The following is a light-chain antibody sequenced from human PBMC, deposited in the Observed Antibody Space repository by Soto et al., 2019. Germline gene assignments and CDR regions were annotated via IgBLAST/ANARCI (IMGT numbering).Light chain of an antibody. V-gene: IGKV3-20*01. Sequence: VLTQSPATLSLSPGERATISCWASQSISTSDLAWYQQKAGKAPRLLISGASGRATGIPDRFSASGSGTDFTLTISSLETDDSAAFYCHLYDASPPTFGQGTKVEIK. CDR3: HLYDASPPT. J-gene: IGKJ1*01. CDR2: GAS. CDR1: QSISTSD.